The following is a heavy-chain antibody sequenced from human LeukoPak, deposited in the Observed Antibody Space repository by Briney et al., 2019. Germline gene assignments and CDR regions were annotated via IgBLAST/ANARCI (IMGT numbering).Heavy chain of an antibody. J-gene: IGHJ6*03. V-gene: IGHV1-2*02. Sequence: ASVKVSCKASGYTFTGYYMHWVRQAPGQGLEWMGWINPNSGGTNYAQKFQGRVTMTRDTSISTAYMELSRLRSDDTAVYYCARGTLYCSSTSCHKTYYYYYMDVWGKGTTVTVSS. CDR3: ARGTLYCSSTSCHKTYYYYYMDV. D-gene: IGHD2-2*01. CDR2: INPNSGGT. CDR1: GYTFTGYY.